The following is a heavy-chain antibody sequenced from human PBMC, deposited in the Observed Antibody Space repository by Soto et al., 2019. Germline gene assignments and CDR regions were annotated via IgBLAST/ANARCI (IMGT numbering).Heavy chain of an antibody. CDR1: GYTFTGYY. D-gene: IGHD2-2*01. CDR2: INPNSGGT. V-gene: IGHV1-2*04. Sequence: ASVKVSCKASGYTFTGYYMHWVRQAPGQGLEWMGWINPNSGGTNYAQKFQGWVTMTRDTSISTAYMELSRLRSDDTAVYYCARAYIVVVPAASRSHYYYYGMDVWGQGITVTVSS. CDR3: ARAYIVVVPAASRSHYYYYGMDV. J-gene: IGHJ6*02.